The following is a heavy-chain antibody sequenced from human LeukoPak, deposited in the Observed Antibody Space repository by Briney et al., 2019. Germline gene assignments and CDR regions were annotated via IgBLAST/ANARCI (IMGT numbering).Heavy chain of an antibody. D-gene: IGHD3-22*01. CDR2: INPNSGGT. CDR1: GYTFTGYY. V-gene: IGHV1-2*02. CDR3: ARDLGGEVVVTFDY. Sequence: GASVKVSCKASGYTFTGYYMHWVRQAPGQGLEWMGWINPNSGGTNYAQKFQGRVTMTRDTSISTAYMELSRLRSDDTAVYYCARDLGGEVVVTFDYWGQGTLVTVSS. J-gene: IGHJ4*02.